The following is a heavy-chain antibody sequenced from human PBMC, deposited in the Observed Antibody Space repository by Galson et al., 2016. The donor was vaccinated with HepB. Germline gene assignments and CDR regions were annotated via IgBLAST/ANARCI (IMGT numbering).Heavy chain of an antibody. CDR1: GYTFINYF. Sequence: SVKVSCKASGYTFINYFLHWVRQAPGQGPEWMGIINPSSGGSANFAQKFQGRVSMTSDRSTSTVYMELSSLRSEDTAVCYCARDNGYSYGYWDYWGQGTLVTVSS. J-gene: IGHJ4*02. CDR3: ARDNGYSYGYWDY. V-gene: IGHV1-46*01. CDR2: INPSSGGSA. D-gene: IGHD5-18*01.